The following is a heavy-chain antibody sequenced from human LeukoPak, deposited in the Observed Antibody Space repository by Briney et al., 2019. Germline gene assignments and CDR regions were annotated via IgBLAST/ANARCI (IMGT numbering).Heavy chain of an antibody. J-gene: IGHJ4*02. CDR3: ARLNAGSGSYYIFDY. CDR2: INHSGST. Sequence: SETLSLTCAVYGGSFSGYYWSWIRQPPGKGLEWIGEINHSGSTNYNPSLKSRVTISVDTSKNQFSLKLSSVTAADTAVYYCARLNAGSGSYYIFDYWGQGTLVTVSS. D-gene: IGHD3-10*01. V-gene: IGHV4-34*01. CDR1: GGSFSGYY.